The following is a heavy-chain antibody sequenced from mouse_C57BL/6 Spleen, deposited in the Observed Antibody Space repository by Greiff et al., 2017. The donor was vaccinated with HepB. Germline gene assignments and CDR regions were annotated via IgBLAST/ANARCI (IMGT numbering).Heavy chain of an antibody. CDR2: INPNNGGT. J-gene: IGHJ3*01. V-gene: IGHV1-26*01. D-gene: IGHD4-1*02. CDR3: APTGTGFAY. Sequence: VQLQQSGPELVKPGASVKISCKASGYTFTDYYMNWVKQSHGKSLEWIGDINPNNGGTSYNQKFKGKATLTVDKSSSTAYMELSSLTSEDSAVYYCAPTGTGFAYWGQGTLVTVSA. CDR1: GYTFTDYY.